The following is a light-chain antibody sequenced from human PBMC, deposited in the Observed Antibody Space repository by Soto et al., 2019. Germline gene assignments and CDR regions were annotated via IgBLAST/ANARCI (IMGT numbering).Light chain of an antibody. J-gene: IGLJ2*01. CDR2: DNN. Sequence: QSVLTQPPSVSAAPGQRVTISCSGSSSNIGNNYVSWYRQLPGTAPKLLIYDNNRRPSGISDRFSGSKSCTSATLDITGLQTGDEADYYCGTWDSSLNGVVFGGGTKPAVL. CDR3: GTWDSSLNGVV. V-gene: IGLV1-51*01. CDR1: SSNIGNNY.